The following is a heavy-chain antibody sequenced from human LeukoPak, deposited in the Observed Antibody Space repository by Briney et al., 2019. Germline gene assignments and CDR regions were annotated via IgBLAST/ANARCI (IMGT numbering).Heavy chain of an antibody. V-gene: IGHV4-4*02. CDR2: IYHSGST. D-gene: IGHD3-3*01. J-gene: IGHJ4*02. Sequence: SGTLSLTCAVSGGSISSSNWWSWVRQPPGKGLEWIGEIYHSGSTNYNPSLKSRVTISVDKSKNQFSPKLSSVTAADTAVYYCARYMGLRFLDPTRGGYYFDYWGQGTLVTVSS. CDR1: GGSISSSNW. CDR3: ARYMGLRFLDPTRGGYYFDY.